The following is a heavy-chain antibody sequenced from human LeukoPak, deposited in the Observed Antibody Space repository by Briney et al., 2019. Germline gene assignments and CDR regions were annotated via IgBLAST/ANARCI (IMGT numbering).Heavy chain of an antibody. CDR3: ARDDRLYTAMVGI. CDR1: GGSVSSGSYY. D-gene: IGHD5-18*01. CDR2: IYYSGST. J-gene: IGHJ3*02. V-gene: IGHV4-61*01. Sequence: SETLSLTCTISGGSVSSGSYYWSWIRQPPGKGLEWIGYIYYSGSTNYNPSLKSRVTISVDTSKNQFSLKLSSVTAADTAVYYCARDDRLYTAMVGIWGQGTMVTVSS.